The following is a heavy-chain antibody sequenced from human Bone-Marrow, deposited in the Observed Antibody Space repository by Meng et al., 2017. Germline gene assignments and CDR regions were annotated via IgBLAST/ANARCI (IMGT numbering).Heavy chain of an antibody. D-gene: IGHD6-19*01. CDR2: TYYRSKWYN. CDR3: ATQTPYSSADSGAFGI. V-gene: IGHV6-1*01. CDR1: GDSVSSNSAA. J-gene: IGHJ3*02. Sequence: LRLSCAISGDSVSSNSAAWNWIRQSPSRGLEWLGRTYYRSKWYNDYAVSVKSRITINPDTSKNQFSLQLNSVTPEDTAVYYCATQTPYSSADSGAFGIWGQGKKV.